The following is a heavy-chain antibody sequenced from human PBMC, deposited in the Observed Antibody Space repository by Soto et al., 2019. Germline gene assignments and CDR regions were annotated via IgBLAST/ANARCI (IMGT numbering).Heavy chain of an antibody. Sequence: QITLNESGPTQVKPRQTLTLTCTFSGFSLTTSGVGVGWIRQSPGKAPERLALIYWDDDKRYSPSLTSRLTTTKDISKTLVVLTMADLDPADTATYYCAHRVLRTVFGLVTTTAIYFDFWGQGTPVAVSS. CDR1: GFSLTTSGVG. J-gene: IGHJ4*02. D-gene: IGHD3-3*01. CDR3: AHRVLRTVFGLVTTTAIYFDF. V-gene: IGHV2-5*02. CDR2: IYWDDDK.